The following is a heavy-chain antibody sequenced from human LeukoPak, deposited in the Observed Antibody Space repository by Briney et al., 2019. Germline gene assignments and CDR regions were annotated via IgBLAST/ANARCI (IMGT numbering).Heavy chain of an antibody. V-gene: IGHV4-34*01. J-gene: IGHJ4*02. CDR2: INHSGST. D-gene: IGHD2-15*01. CDR1: GGYFSGYY. CDR3: ARGDLVVVVAATSFDY. Sequence: SETLSLTCAVYGGYFSGYYWSWIRQPPGKGLEWIGEINHSGSTNYNPSLKSRVTISVDTSKNQSSLKLSSVTAADTAVYYCARGDLVVVVAATSFDYWGQGTLVTVSS.